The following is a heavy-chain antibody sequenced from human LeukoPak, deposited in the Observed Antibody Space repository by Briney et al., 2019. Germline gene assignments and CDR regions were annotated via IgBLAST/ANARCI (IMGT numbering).Heavy chain of an antibody. CDR1: GFTFSSSG. CDR3: AKGAFVRLGELSPH. J-gene: IGHJ4*02. V-gene: IGHV3-30*02. D-gene: IGHD3-16*02. Sequence: PGGSLRLSCAASGFTFSSSGMHWVRQAPGRGLEWVAFIQHDGTKTYYADSVKGRFTNSRDSSENTLYLQMNILRTDDTAVYYCAKGAFVRLGELSPHWGQGTLVTVSS. CDR2: IQHDGTKT.